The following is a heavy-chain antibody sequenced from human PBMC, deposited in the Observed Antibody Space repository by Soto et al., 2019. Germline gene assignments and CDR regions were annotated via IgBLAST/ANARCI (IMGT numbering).Heavy chain of an antibody. CDR3: ARVRTMVRGVIFHPYYFDY. V-gene: IGHV3-20*04. Sequence: GGSLRLSCAASGFTFDDYGMSWVRQAPGKGLEWVSGINWNGGSTGYADSVKGRFTISRDNAKNSLYLQMNSLRAEDTALYYCARVRTMVRGVIFHPYYFDYWGQGTLVTVSS. J-gene: IGHJ4*02. CDR2: INWNGGST. CDR1: GFTFDDYG. D-gene: IGHD3-10*01.